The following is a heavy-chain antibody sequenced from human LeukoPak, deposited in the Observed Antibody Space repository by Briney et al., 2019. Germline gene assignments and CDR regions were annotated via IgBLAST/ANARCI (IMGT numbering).Heavy chain of an antibody. V-gene: IGHV4-4*07. CDR2: IYTTGTT. CDR3: ARAGYTASHYWLDP. Sequence: SETLSLTCSVSGGSMNSYYWSWVRQPAGKGLEWLGRIYTTGTTNYNPSLRSRVTMSVDTSKSQFSLTLTSVTAADTAVYFCARAGYTASHYWLDPWGHGMLVSVPS. D-gene: IGHD5-18*01. CDR1: GGSMNSYY. J-gene: IGHJ5*02.